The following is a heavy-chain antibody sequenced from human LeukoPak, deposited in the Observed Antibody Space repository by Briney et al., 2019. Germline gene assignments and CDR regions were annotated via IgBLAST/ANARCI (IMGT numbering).Heavy chain of an antibody. CDR1: GGSISSYY. CDR2: IYYSGST. Sequence: PSETLSLTCTVSGGSISSYYWSWIRQPPGKGLEWIGYIYYSGSTNYNPSPKSRVTISVDTSKNQFSLKLSSVTAADTAVYYCARYWDRRTGGGPDAFDIWGQGTMVTVSS. J-gene: IGHJ3*02. V-gene: IGHV4-59*01. D-gene: IGHD7-27*01. CDR3: ARYWDRRTGGGPDAFDI.